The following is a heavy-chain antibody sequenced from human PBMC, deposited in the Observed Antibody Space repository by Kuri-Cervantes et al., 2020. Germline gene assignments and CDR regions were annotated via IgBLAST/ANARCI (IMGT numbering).Heavy chain of an antibody. Sequence: KVSCKGSGYSFTSYWIGWVRQMPGKGLEWMGIIYPGDSDTRYSPSFQGQVTISADKSISTAYLQWSSLKASDTAMYYCARGIVVVPAAPHDAFDIWGQGTMVTVSS. CDR1: GYSFTSYW. CDR2: IYPGDSDT. D-gene: IGHD2-2*01. CDR3: ARGIVVVPAAPHDAFDI. V-gene: IGHV5-51*01. J-gene: IGHJ3*02.